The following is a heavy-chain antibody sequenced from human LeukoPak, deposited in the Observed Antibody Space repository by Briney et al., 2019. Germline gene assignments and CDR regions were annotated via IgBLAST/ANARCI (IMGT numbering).Heavy chain of an antibody. CDR2: ISGSGGST. CDR1: GFTFSNYA. J-gene: IGHJ4*02. Sequence: GGSLRLSCAASGFTFSNYAMNWVRQAPGKGLEWVSVISGSGGSTNYADSVRGRFTISRDNSKKTLYLQMNSLRAEDTALYYCAGGQMFTSGGFDDWGQGTLVTVSS. CDR3: AGGQMFTSGGFDD. V-gene: IGHV3-23*01. D-gene: IGHD6-19*01.